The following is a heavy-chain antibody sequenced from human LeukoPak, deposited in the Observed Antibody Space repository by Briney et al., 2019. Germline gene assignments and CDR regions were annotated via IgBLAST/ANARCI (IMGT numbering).Heavy chain of an antibody. J-gene: IGHJ6*02. V-gene: IGHV3-23*01. CDR2: ISGSGGST. D-gene: IGHD6-13*01. CDR3: AKYSIAAAGTFYYYGMDV. Sequence: GGSLRLSCAASGFTFSSYAMSWVRQAPGKGLEWVSAISGSGGSTYYADSVKGRFTISRDNSKNTLYLQMNSLRAEDTAVYYCAKYSIAAAGTFYYYGMDVWGQGTTVIVSS. CDR1: GFTFSSYA.